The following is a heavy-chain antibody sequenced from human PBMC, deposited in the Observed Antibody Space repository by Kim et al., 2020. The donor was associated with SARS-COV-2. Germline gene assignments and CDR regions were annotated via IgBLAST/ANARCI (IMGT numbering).Heavy chain of an antibody. Sequence: GGEKYYVDSVKGRFTISRDNAKKSLYLQMNSLRVEDTAVYYCASRRYHDSWGQGTLVTVSS. V-gene: IGHV3-7*03. D-gene: IGHD2-2*01. CDR2: GGEK. J-gene: IGHJ4*02. CDR3: ASRRYHDS.